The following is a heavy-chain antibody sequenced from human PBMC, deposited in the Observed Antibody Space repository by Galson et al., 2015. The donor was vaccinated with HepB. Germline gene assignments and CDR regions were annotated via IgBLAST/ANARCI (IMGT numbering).Heavy chain of an antibody. Sequence: SVKFSCKVSGDTLSELSMHWWLRAPGEGLEGRGGFDPDGGRTIYAQKFQGRVTMTEDTSTDTAYMELSWLRSEDTAVYYCATIESTTVVTRGAFDIWGQGTLVTVSS. V-gene: IGHV1-24*01. CDR1: GDTLSELS. J-gene: IGHJ3*02. CDR2: FDPDGGRT. D-gene: IGHD2/OR15-2a*01. CDR3: ATIESTTVVTRGAFDI.